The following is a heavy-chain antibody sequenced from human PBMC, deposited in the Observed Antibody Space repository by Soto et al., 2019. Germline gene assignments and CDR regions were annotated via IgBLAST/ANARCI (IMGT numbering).Heavy chain of an antibody. CDR1: GGSFSGYY. D-gene: IGHD3-10*01. V-gene: IGHV4-34*01. CDR2: INHSGST. CDR3: ARKKAMGYYGSWSTRPGKYFDY. Sequence: QVQLQQWCAGLLKPSETLSLPCAVYGGSFSGYYWSWIRQPPGKGLEWIGEINHSGSTNYNPSLKSRVTIAVDTSKNPFSLKLSSVTAADTAVYYCARKKAMGYYGSWSTRPGKYFDYWGQGTLVTVSS. J-gene: IGHJ4*02.